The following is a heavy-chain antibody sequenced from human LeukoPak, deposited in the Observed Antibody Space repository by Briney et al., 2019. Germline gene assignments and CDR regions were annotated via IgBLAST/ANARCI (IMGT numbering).Heavy chain of an antibody. V-gene: IGHV4-34*01. CDR1: GGSFSGYY. CDR2: INHSGST. CDR3: ARGPQEMATTRIFDY. Sequence: SETLSLTCAVYGGSFSGYYWSWIRQPPGKGLERIGEINHSGSTNYNPSLKSRVTISVDTSKNQSSLKLSSVTAADTAVYYCARGPQEMATTRIFDYWGQGTLVTVSS. D-gene: IGHD5-24*01. J-gene: IGHJ4*02.